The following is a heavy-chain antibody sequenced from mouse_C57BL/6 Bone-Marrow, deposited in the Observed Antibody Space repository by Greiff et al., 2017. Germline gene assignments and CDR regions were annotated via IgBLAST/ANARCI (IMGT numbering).Heavy chain of an antibody. CDR1: GYTFTSYW. Sequence: QVQLQQPGAELVKPGASVKMSCKASGYTFTSYWITWVKQRPGQGLEWIGDIYPGSGSTNYNEKLKSKATLTVDTSSSTAYMQLSSLTSEDSAVYYCARGGYYGRGAMDYWGQGTSVTVSS. CDR3: ARGGYYGRGAMDY. CDR2: IYPGSGST. V-gene: IGHV1-55*01. D-gene: IGHD1-2*01. J-gene: IGHJ4*01.